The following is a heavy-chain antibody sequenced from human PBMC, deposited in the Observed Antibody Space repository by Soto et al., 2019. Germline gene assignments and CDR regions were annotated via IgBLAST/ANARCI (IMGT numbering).Heavy chain of an antibody. Sequence: GGSLRLSCAASGFIFSNYAMSWVRQAPGKGLEWVSGIIGSGSSTYYADSVKGRFTISRDNSKNTLYLQMNSLTADDTAVYYCAKGHSSGWYLGYFDYWGQGTLVTVSS. CDR2: IIGSGSST. J-gene: IGHJ4*02. D-gene: IGHD6-19*01. CDR3: AKGHSSGWYLGYFDY. CDR1: GFIFSNYA. V-gene: IGHV3-23*01.